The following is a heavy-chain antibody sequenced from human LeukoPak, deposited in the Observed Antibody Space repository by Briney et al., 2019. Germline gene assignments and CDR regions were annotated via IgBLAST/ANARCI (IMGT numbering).Heavy chain of an antibody. J-gene: IGHJ5*02. V-gene: IGHV3-21*01. Sequence: GGSLRLSCAASGFSFNSHSMTWVRQAPGRGLGCVSSISSSGAYIYYTDSVKGRFTISRDNAKNSLYLQMNSLRAEDTAVYYCARAGSLGYWFDPWGQGTLVTVSS. CDR3: ARAGSLGYWFDP. D-gene: IGHD7-27*01. CDR2: ISSSGAYI. CDR1: GFSFNSHS.